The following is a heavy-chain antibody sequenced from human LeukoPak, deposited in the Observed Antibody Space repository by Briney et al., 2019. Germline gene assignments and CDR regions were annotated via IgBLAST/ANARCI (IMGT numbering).Heavy chain of an antibody. J-gene: IGHJ4*02. V-gene: IGHV3-66*01. CDR3: ARDPYSNYVGYYFDY. CDR2: IYSGGST. CDR1: GFTFSSYS. D-gene: IGHD4-11*01. Sequence: GGSLRLSCAASGFTFSSYSMNWVRQAPGKGLEWVSVIYSGGSTYYADSVKGRFTISRDNSKNTLYLQMNSLRAEDTAVYYCARDPYSNYVGYYFDYWGQGTLVTVSS.